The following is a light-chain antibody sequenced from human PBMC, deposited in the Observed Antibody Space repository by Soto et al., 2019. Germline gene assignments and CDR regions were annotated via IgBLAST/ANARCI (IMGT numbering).Light chain of an antibody. CDR1: QSISAW. V-gene: IGKV1-5*01. Sequence: DIQMTQSPPTLSASVGDRVTITCRASQSISAWLAWYQQKPGKAPKLLIYDASSLESGVPSRFSGSGSGTEFTLTISSLQPDDFATYYCQQYNNSPALTFGGGTKVDIK. CDR2: DAS. CDR3: QQYNNSPALT. J-gene: IGKJ4*01.